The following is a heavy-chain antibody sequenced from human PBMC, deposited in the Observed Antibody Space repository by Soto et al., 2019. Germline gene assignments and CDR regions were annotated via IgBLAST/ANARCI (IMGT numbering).Heavy chain of an antibody. Sequence: GASVKVSCKASGYTFTSYGISWVRQAPGQGLEWMGWISAYNGNTNYAQKLQGRVTMTTDTSTSTAYMELRSLRSDDTAVYYCARGYSSSWYGSDYYYYGMDVRGQGTTVTVSS. V-gene: IGHV1-18*01. CDR1: GYTFTSYG. D-gene: IGHD6-13*01. J-gene: IGHJ6*02. CDR3: ARGYSSSWYGSDYYYYGMDV. CDR2: ISAYNGNT.